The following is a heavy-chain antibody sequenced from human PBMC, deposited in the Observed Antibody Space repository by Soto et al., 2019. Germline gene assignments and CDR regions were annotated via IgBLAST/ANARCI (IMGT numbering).Heavy chain of an antibody. Sequence: SVSVSWKASGGTFSSCAMIWVRQAPGQGLEWMGGIIPIFGTANYAQKFQGRVTITADESTSTAYMELSSLRSEDTAVYYCARDHALTAMVKGTDYYYYYGMDVWGQGTTVTSP. CDR1: GGTFSSCA. D-gene: IGHD5-18*01. CDR2: IIPIFGTA. CDR3: ARDHALTAMVKGTDYYYYYGMDV. V-gene: IGHV1-69*01. J-gene: IGHJ6*02.